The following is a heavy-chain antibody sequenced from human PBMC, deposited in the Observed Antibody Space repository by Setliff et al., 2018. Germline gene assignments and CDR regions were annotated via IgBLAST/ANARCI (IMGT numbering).Heavy chain of an antibody. J-gene: IGHJ4*02. CDR1: AFTKYY. Sequence: ASVKVSCKASAFTKYYVHWVRQAPGQGLEWMGIIHPSGGSTTYAQKFRDRVTIIRDTSATTAYVELRSLRSDDTAVYYCATGQHSGSWTLDQWGQGTLVTVSS. CDR3: ATGQHSGSWTLDQ. CDR2: IHPSGGST. D-gene: IGHD6-13*01. V-gene: IGHV1-46*01.